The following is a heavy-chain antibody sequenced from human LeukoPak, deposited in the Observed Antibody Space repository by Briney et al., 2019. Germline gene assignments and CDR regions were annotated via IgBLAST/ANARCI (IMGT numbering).Heavy chain of an antibody. CDR3: ARSTVGAVYWYFDL. V-gene: IGHV4-39*01. J-gene: IGHJ2*01. CDR2: IYHSGST. D-gene: IGHD1-26*01. Sequence: KPSETLSLTCTVSGGSISSSSYYWGWIRQPPGKGLEWIGSIYHSGSTYYNPSLKSRVTISVDTSKNQFSLKLSSVTAADTAVYYCARSTVGAVYWYFDLWGRGTLVTVSS. CDR1: GGSISSSSYY.